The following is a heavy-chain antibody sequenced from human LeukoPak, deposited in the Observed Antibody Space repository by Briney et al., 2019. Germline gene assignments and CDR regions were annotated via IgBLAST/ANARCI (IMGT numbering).Heavy chain of an antibody. Sequence: GGSLRLSCAASGFNFSSYGMHWVRQAPGKGLEWVAVISSDGSKKYYADSVKGRFTISRDNAKNSLYLQVNSLRVEDTAVYYCAGALPRIVLTDAIDIWGQGTLVTVSS. CDR1: GFNFSSYG. CDR3: AGALPRIVLTDAIDI. J-gene: IGHJ3*02. V-gene: IGHV3-30*03. CDR2: ISSDGSKK. D-gene: IGHD1-26*01.